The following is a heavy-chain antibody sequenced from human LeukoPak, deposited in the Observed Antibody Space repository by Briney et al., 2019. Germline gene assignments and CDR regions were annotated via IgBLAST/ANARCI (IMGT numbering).Heavy chain of an antibody. CDR1: GFAFSSYS. Sequence: GGSLRLSCAASGFAFSSYSFNWVRQTPGKGLEWVSYIGSSSSSIYYADSVKGRFTISRDNANNTLYLQMNSVRAEDAAVYYCARDHIGGMFRLFDFWGKGTLVTVSS. CDR3: ARDHIGGMFRLFDF. CDR2: IGSSSSSI. D-gene: IGHD3-10*02. J-gene: IGHJ4*02. V-gene: IGHV3-21*05.